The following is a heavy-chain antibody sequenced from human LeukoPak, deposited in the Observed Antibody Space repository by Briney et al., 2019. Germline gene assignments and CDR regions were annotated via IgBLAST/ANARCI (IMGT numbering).Heavy chain of an antibody. CDR1: GFTFSSYA. D-gene: IGHD1-26*01. J-gene: IGHJ4*02. V-gene: IGHV3-30*04. CDR2: ISYDGSNK. CDR3: ASSWGALDY. Sequence: PGGSLRLSCAASGFTFSSYAMSWVRQAPGKGLEWVAVISYDGSNKYYADSVKGRFTISRDNSKNTLYLQMNSLRAEDTAVYYCASSWGALDYWGQGTLVTVSS.